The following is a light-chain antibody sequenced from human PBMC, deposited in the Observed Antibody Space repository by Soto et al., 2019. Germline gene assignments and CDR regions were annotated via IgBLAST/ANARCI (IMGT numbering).Light chain of an antibody. CDR2: DVS. Sequence: QSVLPQPACVSGSPGQSITFSCTGTSGDVVGYNYVSWYQQYPGKAPKFMIYDVSNRPSGVSNRFSGSKSGNTASLTISGLKAEDEADYYCSSYTRSSFYVFGTGTKVTVL. CDR1: SGDVVGYNY. J-gene: IGLJ1*01. CDR3: SSYTRSSFYV. V-gene: IGLV2-14*01.